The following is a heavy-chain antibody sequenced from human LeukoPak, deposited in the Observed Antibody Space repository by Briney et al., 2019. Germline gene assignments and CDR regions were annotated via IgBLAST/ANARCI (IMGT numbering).Heavy chain of an antibody. CDR1: GGSISSSSYY. V-gene: IGHV4-39*07. J-gene: IGHJ4*02. Sequence: PSETLSLTCTVSGGSISSSSYYWGWIRQPPGKGLEWIGSIYYSGSTYYNPSLKSRVTISVDTSKNQFSLKLSSVTAADTAVYYCARGSLLLFFFDYWGQGTLVTVSS. CDR2: IYYSGST. D-gene: IGHD2-21*01. CDR3: ARGSLLLFFFDY.